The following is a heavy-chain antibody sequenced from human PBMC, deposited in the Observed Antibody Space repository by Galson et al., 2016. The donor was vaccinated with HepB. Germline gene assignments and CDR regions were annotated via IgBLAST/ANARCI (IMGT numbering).Heavy chain of an antibody. D-gene: IGHD1-26*01. CDR2: ISSGSAYK. J-gene: IGHJ6*02. CDR1: GFTFSTNS. V-gene: IGHV3-21*01. Sequence: SLRLSCAASGFTFSTNSMNWVRQAPGKGLEWVSSISSGSAYKYYADSVKGRFTISRDNAKNSLYLQMNSLRVEDTAVYYCAKYQAGGPPPRFYGMDVWGQGTTVTVSS. CDR3: AKYQAGGPPPRFYGMDV.